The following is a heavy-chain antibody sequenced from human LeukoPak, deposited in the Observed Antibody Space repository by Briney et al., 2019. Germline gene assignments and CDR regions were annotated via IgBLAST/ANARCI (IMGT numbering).Heavy chain of an antibody. D-gene: IGHD6-19*01. V-gene: IGHV3-74*01. CDR2: TNSDGSST. CDR3: AREGAHSSGWYVPDWDYYYYGMDV. Sequence: GGSLRLSCAASGFTFSSYWMHWVRQAPGKGLVWVSRTNSDGSSTSYADSVKGRFTISRDNAKNTLYLQMNSLRAEDTAVYYCAREGAHSSGWYVPDWDYYYYGMDVWGQGTTVTVSS. J-gene: IGHJ6*02. CDR1: GFTFSSYW.